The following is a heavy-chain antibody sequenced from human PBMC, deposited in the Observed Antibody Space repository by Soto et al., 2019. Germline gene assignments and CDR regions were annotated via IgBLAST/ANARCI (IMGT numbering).Heavy chain of an antibody. CDR1: GFTFNNAW. CDR3: TTDLIVVTGEEAVDI. J-gene: IGHJ3*02. Sequence: EVQLVVSGGGLAKPGGSLRLSCAASGFTFNNAWMNWVRHAPWKGLEWVGRLKSTTDGGTTDFAAPVKGRFTISRDDSKHTLYPQMNALKTADTAMYYWTTDLIVVTGEEAVDIWGKGTIVTASS. V-gene: IGHV3-15*07. CDR2: LKSTTDGGTT. D-gene: IGHD3-22*01.